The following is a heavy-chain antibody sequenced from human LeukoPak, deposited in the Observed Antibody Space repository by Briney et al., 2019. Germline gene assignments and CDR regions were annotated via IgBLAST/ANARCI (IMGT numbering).Heavy chain of an antibody. Sequence: GGSLRLSCAASGFTFSSYGTHWVRQAPGKGLEGVAFLRYDGNNKEYADYVKGRFTVSRDNSKNTLYLQMNSLRAEDTAVYYCAKDPRSSSYYLQPDFFDYWGQGTLVTVSS. J-gene: IGHJ4*02. CDR3: AKDPRSSSYYLQPDFFDY. D-gene: IGHD3-22*01. CDR2: LRYDGNNK. CDR1: GFTFSSYG. V-gene: IGHV3-30*02.